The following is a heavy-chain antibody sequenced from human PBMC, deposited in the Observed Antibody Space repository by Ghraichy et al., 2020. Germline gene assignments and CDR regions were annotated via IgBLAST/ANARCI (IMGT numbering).Heavy chain of an antibody. CDR3: ARYGDGDYLDY. CDR1: GGSISSYY. V-gene: IGHV4-59*01. Sequence: SETLSLTCTVSGGSISSYYWSWIRQPPGKGLEWIGYIYYSGSTNYNPSLKSRVTISVDTSKNQFSLKLSSVTAADTAVYYCARYGDGDYLDYWGQGTLVTVSS. CDR2: IYYSGST. J-gene: IGHJ4*02. D-gene: IGHD4-17*01.